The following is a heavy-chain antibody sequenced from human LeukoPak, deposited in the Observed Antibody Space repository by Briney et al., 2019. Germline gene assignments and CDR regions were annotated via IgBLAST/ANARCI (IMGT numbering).Heavy chain of an antibody. CDR3: VRDRSGSYPYYFDF. Sequence: GGSLILSCTSSGFTFSDYSMNWVRQAPGQGLDWVSSISSRSAYISYADSVKGRFTISRDNAKNSLYLEMNSLRAEDTAVYFCVRDRSGSYPYYFDFWGEGTLVSASS. CDR1: GFTFSDYS. CDR2: ISSRSAYI. D-gene: IGHD1-26*01. J-gene: IGHJ4*02. V-gene: IGHV3-21*01.